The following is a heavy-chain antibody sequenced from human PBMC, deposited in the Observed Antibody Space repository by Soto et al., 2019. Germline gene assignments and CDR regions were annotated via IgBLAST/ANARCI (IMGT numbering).Heavy chain of an antibody. Sequence: PGGSLRLSCAASGFTFSDYAMNWVRQPPGKGLEWVSAIRGSGRSTYYADAVKGRFIVSRDNSKSTLYLQMSSLRAEDTAVYYCAKEDPDKSSFDYWGQGTLVTVSS. CDR2: IRGSGRST. CDR1: GFTFSDYA. J-gene: IGHJ4*02. V-gene: IGHV3-23*01. CDR3: AKEDPDKSSFDY.